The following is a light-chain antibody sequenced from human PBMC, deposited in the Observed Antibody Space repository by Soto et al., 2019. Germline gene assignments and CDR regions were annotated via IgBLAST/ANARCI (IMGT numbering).Light chain of an antibody. Sequence: QSVLTQPASVSGSPGQSITISCTGTSSHVGGYNYVSWYQQHPGKAPKLMIYDVSNRPSGVSNRFSGSKSGNTASLTISGLQAEDEADYYCSSYTSSSTLGVFGGGTKLTVL. CDR1: SSHVGGYNY. CDR3: SSYTSSSTLGV. CDR2: DVS. V-gene: IGLV2-14*01. J-gene: IGLJ2*01.